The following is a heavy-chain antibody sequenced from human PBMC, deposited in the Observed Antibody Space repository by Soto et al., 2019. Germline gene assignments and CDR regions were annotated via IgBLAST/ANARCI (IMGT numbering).Heavy chain of an antibody. J-gene: IGHJ4*01. Sequence: QVQLVQSGAEVKKPGSSVKVSCKASGGTFSNYAINWVRQAPGQGLEWMGGITPLVTTANYAQNYRGRVTITADKSTSTAYIELSRLRSEDTAVYYCARTGNSEFDYWGHGTLVTVSS. V-gene: IGHV1-69*14. CDR3: ARTGNSEFDY. D-gene: IGHD1-7*01. CDR1: GGTFSNYA. CDR2: ITPLVTTA.